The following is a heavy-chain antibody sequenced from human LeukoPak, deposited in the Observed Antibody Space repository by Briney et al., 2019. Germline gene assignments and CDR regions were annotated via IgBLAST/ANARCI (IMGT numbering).Heavy chain of an antibody. D-gene: IGHD4-23*01. CDR2: IIPIFGTA. CDR1: GGTFSSYA. V-gene: IGHV1-69*05. Sequence: SVKVSCKASGGTFSSYAISWVRQAPGQGLEWMGRIIPIFGTANYAQKFQGRATITTDEPTSTAYMELSSLRSEDTAVYYCARDLYGGSCHWGQGTLVTVPS. CDR3: ARDLYGGSCH. J-gene: IGHJ4*02.